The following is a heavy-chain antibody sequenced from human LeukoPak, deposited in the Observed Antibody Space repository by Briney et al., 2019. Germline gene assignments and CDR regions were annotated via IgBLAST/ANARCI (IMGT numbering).Heavy chain of an antibody. CDR2: IYHSGST. CDR3: ARLPNMFGSILRFDY. J-gene: IGHJ4*02. CDR1: GGSFSGYY. V-gene: IGHV4-34*01. Sequence: PSETLSLTCAVYGGSFSGYYWSWIRQPPGKGLEWIGNIYHSGSTYYNPSLKSRVTISVDTSNNQFSLKLSSVTAADTAVYYCARLPNMFGSILRFDYWGQGTLVTVSS. D-gene: IGHD3-10*02.